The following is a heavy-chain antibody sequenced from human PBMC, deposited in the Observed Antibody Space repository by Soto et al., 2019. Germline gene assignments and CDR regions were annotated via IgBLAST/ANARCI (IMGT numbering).Heavy chain of an antibody. CDR2: VKNNGGAT. CDR1: GFIFSHAW. Sequence: EVQLVESGGDLVKPGGSLRLSCAASGFIFSHAWFHWVRQPPGKGLELVGRVKNNGGATDNAASVKGRFTISRDDSKDTVYLQMSSLRTEDTAIYYCAADLGPAYDSNNWFDPWGQGTLVTVSS. V-gene: IGHV3-15*07. J-gene: IGHJ5*02. CDR3: AADLGPAYDSNNWFDP. D-gene: IGHD2-21*01.